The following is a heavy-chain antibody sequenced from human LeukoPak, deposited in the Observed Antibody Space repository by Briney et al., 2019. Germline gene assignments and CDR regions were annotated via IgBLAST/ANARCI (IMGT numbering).Heavy chain of an antibody. Sequence: GGSLKFSCAASGFTFSSYDMHWVRQATGKGLEWVSAIGTAGDTYYPGSVKGRFTISRDNSKNTLYLQMNSLRAEDTAVYYCATATTSYYYYYYMDVWGKGTTVTVSS. CDR2: IGTAGDT. CDR1: GFTFSSYD. V-gene: IGHV3-13*01. CDR3: ATATTSYYYYYYMDV. D-gene: IGHD2-2*01. J-gene: IGHJ6*03.